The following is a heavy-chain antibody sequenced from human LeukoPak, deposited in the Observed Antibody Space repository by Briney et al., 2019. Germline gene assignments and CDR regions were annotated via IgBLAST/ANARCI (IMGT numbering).Heavy chain of an antibody. D-gene: IGHD6-19*01. V-gene: IGHV3-7*01. CDR3: ARAGDSSGWSTTEPFDY. Sequence: GGSLRLSCAASGFTFSSYWMSWVRQAPGKGLEWVANIKQDGSAKYYVDSVKGRFTISRDNAKNSLYLQMGSLRAEDTAVYYCARAGDSSGWSTTEPFDYWGQGTLVTVSS. CDR1: GFTFSSYW. CDR2: IKQDGSAK. J-gene: IGHJ4*02.